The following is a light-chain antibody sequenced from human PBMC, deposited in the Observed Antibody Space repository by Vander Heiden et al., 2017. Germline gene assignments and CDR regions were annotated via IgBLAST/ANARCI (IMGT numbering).Light chain of an antibody. CDR1: RSVGSY. Sequence: EIVLTQSPATLSLSPGGRATLSCRASRSVGSYLAWYQQKPGQPPRLLIFDASNRATGIPARFSGSGSGTDFTLTISSLEPEDIAVYDCHQRYDWPRYTFGQGTKLEIK. CDR3: HQRYDWPRYT. CDR2: DAS. V-gene: IGKV3-11*01. J-gene: IGKJ2*01.